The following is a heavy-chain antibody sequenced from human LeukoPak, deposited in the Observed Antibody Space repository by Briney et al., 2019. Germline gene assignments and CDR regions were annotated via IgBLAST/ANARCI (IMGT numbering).Heavy chain of an antibody. CDR1: GGSISSYY. Sequence: SETLSLSCTVSGGSISSYYWNWIRQPPGKGLEWIGYMYYSGSTNYNPSLKSRVTISVDTSKNQFSLKLSSVTAADTAVYYCARETSQKGAHYMDVWGKGTTVTISS. V-gene: IGHV4-59*01. D-gene: IGHD3-16*01. CDR2: MYYSGST. CDR3: ARETSQKGAHYMDV. J-gene: IGHJ6*03.